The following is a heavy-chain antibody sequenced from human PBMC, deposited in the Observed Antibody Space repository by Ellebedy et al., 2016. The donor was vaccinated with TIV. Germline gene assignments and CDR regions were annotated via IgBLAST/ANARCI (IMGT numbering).Heavy chain of an antibody. D-gene: IGHD3-10*01. CDR2: ISAKNGNT. CDR1: GYTFTSYY. J-gene: IGHJ6*02. V-gene: IGHV1-18*04. Sequence: AASVKVSCKASGYTFTSYYMHWVRQAPGQGLEWMGWISAKNGNTNYAQKLQGRVTMTTDTTTGIAYMELRSLRSDDTAVYYCASGSMVRGVIDYYYGMDVWGQGTTVTVSS. CDR3: ASGSMVRGVIDYYYGMDV.